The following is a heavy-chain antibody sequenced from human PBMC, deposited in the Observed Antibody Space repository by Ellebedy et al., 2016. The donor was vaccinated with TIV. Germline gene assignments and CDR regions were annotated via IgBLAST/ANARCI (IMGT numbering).Heavy chain of an antibody. D-gene: IGHD4-17*01. CDR3: ARGGSYGDYVPYYFYMDV. V-gene: IGHV3-7*01. J-gene: IGHJ6*03. CDR2: IYQDGSQK. Sequence: GESLKISCEASGFSFRSYWMSWVRQAPGKGLEWVANIYQDGSQKYYLDSVKGRFTISRDNAKSSMYLQLTSLRAEDTAVYYCARGGSYGDYVPYYFYMDVWGKGTTVTVSS. CDR1: GFSFRSYW.